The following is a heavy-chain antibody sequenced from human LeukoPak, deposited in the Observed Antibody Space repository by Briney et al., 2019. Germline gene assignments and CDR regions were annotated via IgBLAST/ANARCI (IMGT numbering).Heavy chain of an antibody. CDR3: TRRFDS. CDR1: GFTLSSYS. CDR2: ISDTGCTI. V-gene: IGHV3-48*02. J-gene: IGHJ4*02. Sequence: PGGSLRLSCVASGFTLSSYSMNWVRQAPGKGLEWVSYISDTGCTIAYADSVKGRFTMSRDEAKNSLHLQMNSLRDEDTAVYYCTRRFDSWGQGVLVTVFS.